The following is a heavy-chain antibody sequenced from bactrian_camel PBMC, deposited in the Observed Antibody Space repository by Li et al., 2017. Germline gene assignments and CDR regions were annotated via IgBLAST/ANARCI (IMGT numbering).Heavy chain of an antibody. CDR1: GYTYSSFC. Sequence: HVQLVESGGGSVQAGGSLRLSCEASGYTYSSFCLGWFRQTPGKAREWIAALDSDGSPSYADFAKGRFTISQDIAKNSVTLQMNDLKPEDTAMYYCKTNRITGGADCYSGSWGPRPRGTQVTVS. CDR2: LDSDGSPS. D-gene: IGHD3*01. J-gene: IGHJ4*01. V-gene: IGHV3S6*01.